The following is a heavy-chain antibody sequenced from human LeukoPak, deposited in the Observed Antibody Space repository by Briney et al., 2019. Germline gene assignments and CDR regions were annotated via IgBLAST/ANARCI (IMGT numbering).Heavy chain of an antibody. J-gene: IGHJ5*02. V-gene: IGHV3-30*02. CDR1: GFTFSSYG. CDR3: ARAVAGTHWFDP. D-gene: IGHD6-19*01. CDR2: IRYDGSNK. Sequence: GGSLRFSCAASGFTFSSYGMHWVRQAPGKGLEWVAFIRYDGSNKYYADSVKGRFTISRDNSKNTLYLQMNSLRAEDTAVYYCARAVAGTHWFDPWGQGTLVIVSS.